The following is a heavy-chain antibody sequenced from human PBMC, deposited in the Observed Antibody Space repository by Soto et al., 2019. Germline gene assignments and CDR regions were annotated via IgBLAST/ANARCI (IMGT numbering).Heavy chain of an antibody. J-gene: IGHJ6*02. CDR3: AKMGILTGYYPYYYGMDV. CDR1: GFTFSSYA. D-gene: IGHD3-9*01. Sequence: GGSLRLSCAASGFTFSSYAMSWVRQAPGKGLEWVSAISGSGGSTYYADSVKGRFTISRDDSKNTLYLQMNSLRAEDTAVYYCAKMGILTGYYPYYYGMDVWDQGTTVTVSS. CDR2: ISGSGGST. V-gene: IGHV3-23*01.